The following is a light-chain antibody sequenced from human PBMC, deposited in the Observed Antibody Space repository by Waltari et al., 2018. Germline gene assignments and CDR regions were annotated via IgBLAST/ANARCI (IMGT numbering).Light chain of an antibody. J-gene: IGKJ1*01. CDR3: QHHLRLPAT. CDR2: AAS. CDR1: ESISRY. Sequence: EIVLTQSPGTLSLSPGDGATLSCRASESISRYLAWYQQKPGRAPRLLIYAASSRATGIPDRFSGSGSGTDFSLTSSRLEPEDFAVYYCQHHLRLPATFGQGTKVEIK. V-gene: IGKV3-20*01.